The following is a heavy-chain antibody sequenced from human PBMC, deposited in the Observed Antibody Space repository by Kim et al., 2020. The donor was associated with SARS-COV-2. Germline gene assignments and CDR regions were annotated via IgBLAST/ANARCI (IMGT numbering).Heavy chain of an antibody. V-gene: IGHV7-4-1*02. Sequence: QGFTGRLVFSWDTSVSTAYLQISSLKAEDTAVYYCARTYCGGDCYSDFDYWGQGTLVTVSS. J-gene: IGHJ4*02. CDR3: ARTYCGGDCYSDFDY. D-gene: IGHD2-21*02.